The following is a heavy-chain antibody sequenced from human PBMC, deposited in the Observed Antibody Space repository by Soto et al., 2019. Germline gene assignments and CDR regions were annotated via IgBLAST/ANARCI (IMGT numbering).Heavy chain of an antibody. V-gene: IGHV1-69*02. D-gene: IGHD3-10*01. CDR1: GGTFNSYT. Sequence: QVQLVQSGAEVKKPGSSVKVSCTASGGTFNSYTINWVRQAPGQGLEWVGRVNPIVGMSNSAQKFQGRVTITADKATSKADMDLTSLKSEDTSVYYCATSYGAGSAHFAYWGQGTLVTVSS. J-gene: IGHJ4*02. CDR3: ATSYGAGSAHFAY. CDR2: VNPIVGMS.